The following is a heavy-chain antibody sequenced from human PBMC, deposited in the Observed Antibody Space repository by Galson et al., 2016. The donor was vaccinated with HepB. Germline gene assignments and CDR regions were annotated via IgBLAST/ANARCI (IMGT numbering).Heavy chain of an antibody. CDR1: GYTFTKYG. CDR2: TSSFTGNT. Sequence: SVKVSCRASGYTFTKYGISWVRQAPGQGLEWLGWTSSFTGNTNYAHTFRGRVTMTSDASTNTAYMELRSLRSDDSAVYYGARRDYTSCYYSFYYMDVWGGGTTVTVSS. CDR3: ARRDYTSCYYSFYYMDV. V-gene: IGHV1-18*04. D-gene: IGHD2-2*01. J-gene: IGHJ6*03.